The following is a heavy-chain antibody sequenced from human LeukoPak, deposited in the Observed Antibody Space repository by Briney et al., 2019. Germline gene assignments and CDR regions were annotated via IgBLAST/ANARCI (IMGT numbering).Heavy chain of an antibody. CDR2: ISSSSSYI. J-gene: IGHJ4*02. CDR3: AKHQSQQLADGYFDY. CDR1: RFTFSSYS. D-gene: IGHD6-13*01. Sequence: GGSLRLSCAASRFTFSSYSMNWVRQAPGKGLEWVSSISSSSSYIYYADSVKGRFTISRDNSKNTLYLQMNSLRAEDTAVYYCAKHQSQQLADGYFDYWGQGTLVTVSS. V-gene: IGHV3-21*01.